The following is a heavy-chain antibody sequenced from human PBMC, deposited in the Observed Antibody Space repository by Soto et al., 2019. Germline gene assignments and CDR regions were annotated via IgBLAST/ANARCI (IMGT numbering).Heavy chain of an antibody. D-gene: IGHD4-17*01. CDR1: GDSVSSGASH. CDR2: ISYTGSA. Sequence: PSETLSLTCTVSGDSVSSGASHWTWIRQPPGKGLEWIGYISYTGSANYNASLKSRLTISVDTSKNQFSLKLSSVTAADTALYYCARVNYGDYYYGMDVWGQGTTVTVSS. CDR3: ARVNYGDYYYGMDV. J-gene: IGHJ6*02. V-gene: IGHV4-61*08.